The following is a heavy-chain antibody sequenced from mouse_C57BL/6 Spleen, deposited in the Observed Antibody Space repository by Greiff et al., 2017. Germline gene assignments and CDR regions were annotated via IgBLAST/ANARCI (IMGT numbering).Heavy chain of an antibody. CDR2: IDPEDGET. CDR3: ARGGYYVNYYAMDY. CDR1: GFNIKDSY. V-gene: IGHV14-2*01. D-gene: IGHD2-3*01. J-gene: IGHJ4*01. Sequence: EVQLQQSGAELVKPGASVKLSCTASGFNIKDSYMHWVKQRTEQGLEWIGRIDPEDGETKYAPNFQGKATITADTSSNTAYLQLSSLTSEETAVYYCARGGYYVNYYAMDYWGQGTSVTVSS.